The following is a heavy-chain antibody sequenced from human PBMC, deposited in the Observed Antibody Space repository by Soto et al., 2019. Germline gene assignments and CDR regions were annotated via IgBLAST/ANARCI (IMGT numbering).Heavy chain of an antibody. D-gene: IGHD2-15*01. CDR3: ARGHCSGGSCYSDDAFDI. Sequence: SETLSLTCTVSGGSISSGGYYWSWIRQHPGKGLEWIGYIYYSGSTYYNPSLKSRVTISVDTSKNQFSLKLSSVTAADTAVYYCARGHCSGGSCYSDDAFDIWGQGTMVTVS. V-gene: IGHV4-31*03. CDR1: GGSISSGGYY. CDR2: IYYSGST. J-gene: IGHJ3*02.